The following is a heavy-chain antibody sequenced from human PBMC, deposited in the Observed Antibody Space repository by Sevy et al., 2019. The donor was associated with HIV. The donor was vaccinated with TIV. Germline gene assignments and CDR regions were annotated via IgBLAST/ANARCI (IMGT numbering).Heavy chain of an antibody. V-gene: IGHV4-39*01. D-gene: IGHD6-19*01. Sequence: SETLSLTCTVSGGSISSSSHYWGWIRQPPGKGLEWIGSIYYSGSTYYNPSLKSRVTISVDTSKNQFSLKLSSVTAADTAVYYCARGQRLVHDYWGQGTLVTVSS. J-gene: IGHJ4*02. CDR1: GGSISSSSHY. CDR3: ARGQRLVHDY. CDR2: IYYSGST.